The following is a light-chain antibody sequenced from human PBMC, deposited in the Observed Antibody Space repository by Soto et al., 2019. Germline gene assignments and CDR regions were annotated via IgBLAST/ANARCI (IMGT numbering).Light chain of an antibody. CDR1: QSISSW. V-gene: IGKV1-5*03. J-gene: IGKJ1*01. Sequence: DIQMTQSPSTLSASVGDRVTITCRASQSISSWLAWYQQKPGKAPKLLIYKASSLESGVPSGFSGSGSGTEFTLTISSLQPDDFATYYCQHYNSYSEAFGQGTKVDI. CDR2: KAS. CDR3: QHYNSYSEA.